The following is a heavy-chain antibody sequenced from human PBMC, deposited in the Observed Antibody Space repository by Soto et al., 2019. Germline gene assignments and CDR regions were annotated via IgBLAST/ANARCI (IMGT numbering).Heavy chain of an antibody. CDR1: GFTFSSYA. J-gene: IGHJ5*02. V-gene: IGHV3-23*01. CDR2: ISGSGGST. CDR3: ATNLKYYDSSGYYSNWFDP. D-gene: IGHD3-22*01. Sequence: GGSLRLSCAASGFTFSSYAMSWVRQAPGKGLEWVSAISGSGGSTYYADSVKGRFTISRDNSKNTLYLQMNSLSAEDTAVYYCATNLKYYDSSGYYSNWFDPWGQGTLVTVSS.